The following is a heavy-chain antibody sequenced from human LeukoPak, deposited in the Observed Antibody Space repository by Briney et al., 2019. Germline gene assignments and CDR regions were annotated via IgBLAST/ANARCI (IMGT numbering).Heavy chain of an antibody. D-gene: IGHD2-15*01. CDR2: INPNSGGT. Sequence: GASVKVSCKTSGYTFTDYYIYWVRQAPGQGLEWIGRINPNSGGTNYAQKFQGRVTMTRDTSISTAYMELNRLTSDDTAVYYCARGNVVVVTATVFVNYWGQGTLVTVTS. J-gene: IGHJ4*02. CDR1: GYTFTDYY. V-gene: IGHV1-2*06. CDR3: ARGNVVVVTATVFVNY.